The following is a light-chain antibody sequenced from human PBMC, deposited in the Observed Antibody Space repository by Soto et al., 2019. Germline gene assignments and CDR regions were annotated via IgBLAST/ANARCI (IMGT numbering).Light chain of an antibody. V-gene: IGKV1-27*01. CDR3: QKHNRSPFT. Sequence: DIQMTQSPSSLSASVGDRVTITCRASQGINNYLAWYQQKPGKVPKVLISATSSLQSGVPSRFSGSGSGTEFTLTINGLQTEDVATYYCQKHNRSPFTFGPGTKVDIK. CDR2: ATS. J-gene: IGKJ3*01. CDR1: QGINNY.